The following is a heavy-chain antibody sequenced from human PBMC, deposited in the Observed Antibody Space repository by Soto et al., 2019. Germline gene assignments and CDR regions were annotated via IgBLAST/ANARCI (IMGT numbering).Heavy chain of an antibody. Sequence: PSETLSLTCAVSGGSITYNNWWSWVRQPPGKGLEWIGEIYHSGSTNYNPSLKSRVTISVDKSNNQFSLKLSSVTAADTAVYYCAGASTYSSNVRHFDYWGQGTLVTVSS. CDR2: IYHSGST. J-gene: IGHJ4*02. V-gene: IGHV4-4*02. CDR1: GGSITYNNW. CDR3: AGASTYSSNVRHFDY. D-gene: IGHD6-13*01.